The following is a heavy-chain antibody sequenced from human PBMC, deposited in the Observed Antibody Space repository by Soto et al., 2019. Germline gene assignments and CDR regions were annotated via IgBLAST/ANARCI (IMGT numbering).Heavy chain of an antibody. CDR3: AEDSYYDFWSGSPGNYYYGMDV. Sequence: GGSLRLSCAASGFTFSSYAMSWVRQAPGKGLEWVSAISGSGGSTYYADSVKGRFTISRDNSKNTLYLQMNSLRAEDTAVYYCAEDSYYDFWSGSPGNYYYGMDVWGQGTTVTVSS. J-gene: IGHJ6*02. CDR1: GFTFSSYA. V-gene: IGHV3-23*01. D-gene: IGHD3-3*01. CDR2: ISGSGGST.